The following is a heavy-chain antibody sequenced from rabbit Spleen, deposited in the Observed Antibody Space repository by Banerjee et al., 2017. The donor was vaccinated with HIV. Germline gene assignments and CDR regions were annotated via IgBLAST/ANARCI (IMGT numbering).Heavy chain of an antibody. Sequence: QEQLEESGGDLVQPGASLTLTCTASGFDFSAYTFMCWVRQAPGKGLEWIGTIYAGSTGTIDYASWAKGRFTISKTSSTTVTLQMTSLTVADTATYFCARDTGSSFSSYGMDLWGPGTLVTVS. CDR1: GFDFSAYTF. V-gene: IGHV1S45*01. J-gene: IGHJ6*01. CDR3: ARDTGSSFSSYGMDL. CDR2: IYAGSTGTI. D-gene: IGHD8-1*01.